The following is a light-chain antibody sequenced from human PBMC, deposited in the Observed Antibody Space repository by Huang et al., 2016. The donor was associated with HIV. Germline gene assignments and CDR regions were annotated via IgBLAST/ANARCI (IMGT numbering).Light chain of an antibody. CDR2: LGS. V-gene: IGKV2-28*01. CDR1: QSLLHSKGYNY. Sequence: DIVMTQSPLSLSVTPGEPASISCRSSQSLLHSKGYNYLDWYLQRPGQSPQLLIYLGSNRASGVPDRFSGSGSGTDFTLKISRVEAEDIGVYYCMQSLQTITFGQGTRLEIK. CDR3: MQSLQTIT. J-gene: IGKJ5*01.